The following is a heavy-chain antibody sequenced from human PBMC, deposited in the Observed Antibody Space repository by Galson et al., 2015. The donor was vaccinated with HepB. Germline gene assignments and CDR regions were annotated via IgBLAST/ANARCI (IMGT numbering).Heavy chain of an antibody. CDR1: GGSISGTTYY. D-gene: IGHD5-12*01. Sequence: LSLTCTVSGGSISGTTYYWGWIRQPPGKGLEWIGNIYHSGGTYHNPSLKSRLTISVDTSKNQFSLKLSSLTAADTAVYYCARAVRGYSGYDAFDIWGQGTMVTVSS. J-gene: IGHJ3*02. CDR2: IYHSGGT. CDR3: ARAVRGYSGYDAFDI. V-gene: IGHV4-31*03.